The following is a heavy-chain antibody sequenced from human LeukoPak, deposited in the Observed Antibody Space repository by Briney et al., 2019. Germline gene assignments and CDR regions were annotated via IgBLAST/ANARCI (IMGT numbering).Heavy chain of an antibody. CDR3: ARDRHWGAFDI. V-gene: IGHV3-23*01. J-gene: IGHJ3*02. CDR2: ITGSGGIT. CDR1: GYSFTSYW. Sequence: ESLKISCKGSGYSFTSYWIGWVRQAPGKGLEWVSGITGSGGITYYADSVKGRFTISRDNSKNTLFLQMSSLRAEDTALYYCARDRHWGAFDIWGQGTMVTVSS. D-gene: IGHD7-27*01.